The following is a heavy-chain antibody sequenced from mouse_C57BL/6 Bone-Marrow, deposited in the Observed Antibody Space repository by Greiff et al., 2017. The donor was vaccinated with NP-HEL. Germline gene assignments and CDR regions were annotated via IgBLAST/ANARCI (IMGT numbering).Heavy chain of an antibody. J-gene: IGHJ2*01. CDR3: TTLYYYGSSYDY. D-gene: IGHD1-1*01. Sequence: VHVKQSGAELVRPGASVKLSCTASGFNIKDDYMHWVKQRPEQGLEWIGWIDPENGDTEYASKFQGKATITAATSSNTAYLQLSSLTSEDTAVYYCTTLYYYGSSYDYWGQGTTLTVSS. CDR1: GFNIKDDY. V-gene: IGHV14-4*01. CDR2: IDPENGDT.